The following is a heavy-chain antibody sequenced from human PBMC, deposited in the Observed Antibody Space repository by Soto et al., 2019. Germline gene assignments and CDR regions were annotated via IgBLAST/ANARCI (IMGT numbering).Heavy chain of an antibody. CDR3: AREYYYDSSGFDY. J-gene: IGHJ4*02. CDR1: GVSISSGGYY. CDR2: IYYSGST. D-gene: IGHD3-22*01. Sequence: QVQLQESGPGLVKPSQTLSLTCTVSGVSISSGGYYWTWIRQHPQKGLEWIGHIYYSGSTYYNPSLKSRVTVSVDTSKNQFSLKLSSVTAADTAVYYYAREYYYDSSGFDYWGQGTLVTVSS. V-gene: IGHV4-31*03.